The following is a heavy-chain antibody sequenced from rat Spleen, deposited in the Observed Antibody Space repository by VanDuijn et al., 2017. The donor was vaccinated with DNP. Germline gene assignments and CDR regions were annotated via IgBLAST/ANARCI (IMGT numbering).Heavy chain of an antibody. V-gene: IGHV5-7*01. CDR1: GFTFSDHN. CDR2: IGSDGYAP. CDR3: ARPDY. Sequence: EVQLVESGGGLVQSGRSLKLSCAASGFTFSDHNMAWVRQAPTKGLEWVAYIGSDGYAPYYGDSVKGRFTISRNNAESTLFLHMDSLRSEDTATYYCARPDYWGQGVMVTVSS. J-gene: IGHJ2*01.